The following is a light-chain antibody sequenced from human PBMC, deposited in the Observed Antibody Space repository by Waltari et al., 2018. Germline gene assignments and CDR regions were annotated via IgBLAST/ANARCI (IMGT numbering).Light chain of an antibody. Sequence: EREVTQYPATLSLSPGERATLSCRASQNVTSNLAWYQQKPGQAPRLLMYGASTSAADIPARVSGSGSGTDFTRTISSLQSEDFAVYYCQHQTNWLWTFGQGTRVEI. CDR1: QNVTSN. CDR2: GAS. V-gene: IGKV3-15*01. J-gene: IGKJ1*01. CDR3: QHQTNWLWT.